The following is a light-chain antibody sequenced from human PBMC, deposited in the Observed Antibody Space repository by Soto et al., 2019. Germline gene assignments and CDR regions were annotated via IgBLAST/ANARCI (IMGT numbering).Light chain of an antibody. Sequence: EIHMTQSPSSLSASVGDRVTITCRASQSISIYVNWYQQKPGEAPILLIYAGSSLQSGVPSRFGGSGSGTDFTLTITSLQPQDFATYYCQQSYSTPTFGGGSKVDIK. V-gene: IGKV1-39*01. CDR1: QSISIY. CDR2: AGS. J-gene: IGKJ4*01. CDR3: QQSYSTPT.